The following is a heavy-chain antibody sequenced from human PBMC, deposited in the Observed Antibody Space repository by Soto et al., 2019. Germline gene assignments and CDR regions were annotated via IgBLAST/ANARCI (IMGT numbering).Heavy chain of an antibody. CDR3: AREGVATATDAFDI. Sequence: EVPLVESGGGLVQPGGSLRLSCAASGFTVSSNYMSWVRQAPGKGLEWVSVIYSGGSTYYADSVKGRFTISRDNSKNTLYLQMNSLRAEDTAVYYCAREGVATATDAFDIWGQGTMVTVSS. CDR2: IYSGGST. D-gene: IGHD5-18*01. CDR1: GFTVSSNY. V-gene: IGHV3-66*01. J-gene: IGHJ3*02.